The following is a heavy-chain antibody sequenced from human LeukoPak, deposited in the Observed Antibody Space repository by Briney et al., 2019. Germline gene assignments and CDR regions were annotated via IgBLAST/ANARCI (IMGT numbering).Heavy chain of an antibody. CDR1: GGTFSSYA. J-gene: IGHJ4*02. CDR2: IIPIFGTA. CDR3: ARADRSAFDY. V-gene: IGHV1-69*05. Sequence: ASGKVSFKASGGTFSSYAISWVRQAPGQGLELMGGIIPIFGTANYAQKFQGRVTITTDESTSTAYMELSILRSEDTAVYYCARADRSAFDYWGQGTLVTVSS. D-gene: IGHD2-15*01.